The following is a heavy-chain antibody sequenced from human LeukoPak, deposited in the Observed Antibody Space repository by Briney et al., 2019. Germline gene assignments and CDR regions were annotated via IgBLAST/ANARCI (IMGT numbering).Heavy chain of an antibody. Sequence: PSETLSLTCTVSGGSFSSYYWTWIRQPPGKGLEWIAYIDYSGNTNYSPSLKSRVTISVDTSRNQFSLKLSSVTAADTAVYYCARVGSWYYFDYWGQGTPATVSS. CDR3: ARVGSWYYFDY. CDR1: GGSFSSYY. CDR2: IDYSGNT. V-gene: IGHV4-59*01. D-gene: IGHD6-19*01. J-gene: IGHJ4*02.